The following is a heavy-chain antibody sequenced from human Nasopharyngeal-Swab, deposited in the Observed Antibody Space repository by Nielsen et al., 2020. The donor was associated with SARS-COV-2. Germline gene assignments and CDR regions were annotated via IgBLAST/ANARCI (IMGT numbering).Heavy chain of an antibody. V-gene: IGHV3-53*01. D-gene: IGHD1-26*01. Sequence: GESLKISCAASGFTVSSNYMSWVRQAPGKGLEWVSVIYSGGSTYYADSVKGRFTISRDNSKNTLYLQMNSLRAEDTAVYYWARDLGTVGATSYWGQGTLVTVSS. CDR2: IYSGGST. J-gene: IGHJ4*02. CDR3: ARDLGTVGATSY. CDR1: GFTVSSNY.